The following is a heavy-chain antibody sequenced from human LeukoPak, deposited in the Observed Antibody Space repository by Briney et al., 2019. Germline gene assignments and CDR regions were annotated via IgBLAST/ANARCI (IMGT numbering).Heavy chain of an antibody. CDR3: AKVMYYYGSGSNFDY. CDR2: ISGSGGST. D-gene: IGHD3-10*01. CDR1: GITLSNYG. J-gene: IGHJ4*02. Sequence: GGSLRLSCAVSGITLSNYGMSWVRQAPGKGLEWVSAISGSGGSTYYADSVKGRFTISRDNSKNTLYLQMKSLRAEDTAVYYCAKVMYYYGSGSNFDYWGQGTLVTVSS. V-gene: IGHV3-23*01.